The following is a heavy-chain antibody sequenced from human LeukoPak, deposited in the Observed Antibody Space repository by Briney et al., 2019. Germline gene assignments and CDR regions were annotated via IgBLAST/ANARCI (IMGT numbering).Heavy chain of an antibody. J-gene: IGHJ6*03. V-gene: IGHV1-69*05. D-gene: IGHD3-3*01. CDR1: GGTFSSYA. CDR3: AREPPDSYDFWSGYGVGYYYMDV. Sequence: SVKVSCKASGGTFSSYAISWVRQAPGQGLEWMGGIIPIFGTANYAQKFQGRVTITTDESTSTAYMELSSLRSEDTAVYYCAREPPDSYDFWSGYGVGYYYMDVRGKGTTVTVSS. CDR2: IIPIFGTA.